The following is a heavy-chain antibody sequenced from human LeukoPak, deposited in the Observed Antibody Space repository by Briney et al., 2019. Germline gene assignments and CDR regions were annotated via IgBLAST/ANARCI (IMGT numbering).Heavy chain of an antibody. Sequence: GASVKVSCKASGYTFTGYYMHLVRQAPGQGLEWMGWINPNSGDTNYAQNFQGRVTMTRDTSISTAYMELSRLRSDDTAVYYCARDGNFDIWGQGTMVTVSS. J-gene: IGHJ3*02. CDR3: ARDGNFDI. CDR1: GYTFTGYY. V-gene: IGHV1-2*02. D-gene: IGHD1-1*01. CDR2: INPNSGDT.